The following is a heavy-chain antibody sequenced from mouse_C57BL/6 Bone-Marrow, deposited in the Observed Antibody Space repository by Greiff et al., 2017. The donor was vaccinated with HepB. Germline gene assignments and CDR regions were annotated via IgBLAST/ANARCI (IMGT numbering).Heavy chain of an antibody. Sequence: QVQLQQSGAELVRPGTSVKMSCKASGYTFTNYWIGWAKQRPEHGLEWIGDIYPGGGYTNYNEKFKGKATLTADKSSSTAYMQFSSLTSEDSAIYYCESAYPTGYFDYWGQGTTLTVSS. CDR3: ESAYPTGYFDY. J-gene: IGHJ2*01. V-gene: IGHV1-63*01. CDR1: GYTFTNYW. CDR2: IYPGGGYT. D-gene: IGHD2-10*01.